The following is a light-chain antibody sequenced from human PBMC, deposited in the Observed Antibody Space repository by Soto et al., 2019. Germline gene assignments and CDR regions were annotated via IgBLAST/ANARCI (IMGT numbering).Light chain of an antibody. V-gene: IGKV3-20*01. CDR2: GVS. CDR3: QQYDNSPMT. J-gene: IGKJ5*01. CDR1: QSVSRSY. Sequence: IVLTHSPGTLSFSPGEGATLSCLASQSVSRSYLAWYQQKPGQAPRLLIYGVSRRATGTPDRFSGSGSGTDFTLTISGLDPEDFAVYYCQQYDNSPMTLGQGTRLEI.